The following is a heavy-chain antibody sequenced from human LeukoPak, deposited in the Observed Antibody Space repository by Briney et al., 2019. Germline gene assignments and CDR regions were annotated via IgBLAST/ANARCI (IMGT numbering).Heavy chain of an antibody. V-gene: IGHV4-30-2*05. Sequence: SQTLSLTCTVSGGSISSGGYCWWLIRQPAGKGLECMGYFYNRGSTYYNPSIKSGVTISVETSKHHFSLQLSSITAAATVVHYCSREGHCSSTSSSLAYWGQGTLVTASS. CDR2: FYNRGST. CDR1: GGSISSGGYC. D-gene: IGHD2-2*01. CDR3: SREGHCSSTSSSLAY. J-gene: IGHJ4*02.